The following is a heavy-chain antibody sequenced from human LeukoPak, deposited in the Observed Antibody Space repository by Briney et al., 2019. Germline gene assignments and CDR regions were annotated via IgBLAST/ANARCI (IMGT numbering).Heavy chain of an antibody. J-gene: IGHJ4*02. CDR1: GYTFTGYY. D-gene: IGHD6-6*01. Sequence: ASVKVSCKASGYTFTGYYMHWVRQAPGQGLEWMGWINPNSGGTNYAQKFQGRVTMTRDTSISTAYMELSRLRYDDTAVFYCAGGSGSSSWDPFDYWGQGTLVTVSS. V-gene: IGHV1-2*02. CDR3: AGGSGSSSWDPFDY. CDR2: INPNSGGT.